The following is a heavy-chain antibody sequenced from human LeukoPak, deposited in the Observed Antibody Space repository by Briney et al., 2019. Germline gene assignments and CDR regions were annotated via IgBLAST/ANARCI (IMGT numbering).Heavy chain of an antibody. CDR2: IIPIFGTA. Sequence: ASVKVSCKASGGTFSSYAISWVRQAPGQGLEWMGGIIPIFGTANYAQKFQGRVTITADESTSTAYMELSSLRSEDTAVYYCAKGLQYSGSYYAWIRGRHEIDYWGQGTLVTVSS. D-gene: IGHD1-26*01. V-gene: IGHV1-69*13. J-gene: IGHJ4*02. CDR3: AKGLQYSGSYYAWIRGRHEIDY. CDR1: GGTFSSYA.